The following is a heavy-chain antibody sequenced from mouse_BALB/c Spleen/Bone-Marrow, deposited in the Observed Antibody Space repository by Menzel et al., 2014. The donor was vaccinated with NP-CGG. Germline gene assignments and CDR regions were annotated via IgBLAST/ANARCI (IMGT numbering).Heavy chain of an antibody. V-gene: IGHV1S81*02. J-gene: IGHJ2*01. D-gene: IGHD3-3*01. Sequence: VQLQQSGAELVKPGASVKLSCKASGYTFTSYWMPWVKQRPGQGLEWIGEINPSNGRTNYNEKFKSKATLTVDKSSSTAYMQLSSLTSEDSAVYYCAGGRGYFDYWGQGNTLTVSS. CDR2: INPSNGRT. CDR1: GYTFTSYW. CDR3: AGGRGYFDY.